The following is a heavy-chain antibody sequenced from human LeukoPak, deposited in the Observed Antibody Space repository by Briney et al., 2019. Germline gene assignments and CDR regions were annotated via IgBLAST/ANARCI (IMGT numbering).Heavy chain of an antibody. J-gene: IGHJ4*02. D-gene: IGHD6-19*01. Sequence: GGSLRLSCAASGFTFSSYWMSWVRQAPGKGLEWVANIKQDGSEKYYVDSVKGRFTISRDNAKNSLYLQMNSLRAEDTAVYYCARGARQWLVPDFDYWGQRTLVTVSS. CDR3: ARGARQWLVPDFDY. V-gene: IGHV3-7*01. CDR2: IKQDGSEK. CDR1: GFTFSSYW.